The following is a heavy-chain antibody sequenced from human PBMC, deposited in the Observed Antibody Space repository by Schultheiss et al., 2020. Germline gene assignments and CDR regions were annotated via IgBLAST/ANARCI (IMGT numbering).Heavy chain of an antibody. D-gene: IGHD6-6*01. Sequence: SETLSLTCTVSGGSISSGGFSWTWIRQSPGGNLEWIGSIYHSGSTYYNPSLKSRVTISVDTSKNQFSLKLSSVTAADTAVYYCAREGSSSSVHYYYYGMDVWGQGTTVTVSS. CDR3: AREGSSSSVHYYYYGMDV. V-gene: IGHV4-30-2*03. CDR1: GGSISSGGFS. J-gene: IGHJ6*02. CDR2: IYHSGST.